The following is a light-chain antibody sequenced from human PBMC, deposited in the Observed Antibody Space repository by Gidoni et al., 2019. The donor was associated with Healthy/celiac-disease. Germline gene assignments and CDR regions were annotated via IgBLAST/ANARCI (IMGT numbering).Light chain of an antibody. Sequence: QSVLTQPPSSSVTPGQMVTISCSGSSSNIGSNTVNWYQHLPGTAPKLLIYSNNQRTSGVTDRFSGSKAGTSASLAISGLQSEDEADYYCAAWDDSLNGYVVFGGGTKLTVL. CDR1: SSNIGSNT. J-gene: IGLJ2*01. CDR3: AAWDDSLNGYVV. CDR2: SNN. V-gene: IGLV1-44*01.